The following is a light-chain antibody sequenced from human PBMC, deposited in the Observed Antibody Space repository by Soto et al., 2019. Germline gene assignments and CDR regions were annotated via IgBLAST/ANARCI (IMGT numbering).Light chain of an antibody. CDR2: EGI. J-gene: IGLJ1*01. Sequence: QSALTQPASVSGSPGQSITISCTGTSSDIGTYNLVSWYQHYPGKAPKLMIYEGIKRPSGVSNRFSGPKSGNTAFLTISGLQAEDEADYYCCSYAGSGTDNYVFGSGTKLTVL. CDR1: SSDIGTYNL. CDR3: CSYAGSGTDNYV. V-gene: IGLV2-23*01.